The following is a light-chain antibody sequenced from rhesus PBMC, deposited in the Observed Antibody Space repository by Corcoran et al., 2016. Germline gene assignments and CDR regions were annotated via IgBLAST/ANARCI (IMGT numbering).Light chain of an antibody. V-gene: IGKV1-22*01. J-gene: IGKJ1*01. CDR2: KAF. CDR1: QGISSW. CDR3: QQYSSRPPT. Sequence: DIQMTQSPSSLSASVGDTVTITCRASQGISSWLAWYQQKPGKAPKLLIYKAFSLESGVPSRVSGSGSGTDFTLTSSSLQSEDLATYYCQQYSSRPPTFGQGTKVEIK.